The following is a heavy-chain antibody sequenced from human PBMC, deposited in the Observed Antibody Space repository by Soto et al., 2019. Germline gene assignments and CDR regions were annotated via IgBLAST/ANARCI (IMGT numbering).Heavy chain of an antibody. CDR3: ARLSTEKSLSVTHYYFDY. D-gene: IGHD4-17*01. Sequence: QLQLQESGPGLVKPSETLSLTCTVSGGSISRSSYYWGWIRQPPGKGLEWIGSVYYSGSTYYKPSLKSRVTISVDTSKNQFSLKLSSVTAADTSVYYCARLSTEKSLSVTHYYFDYWGHGTLVTVSS. CDR1: GGSISRSSYY. V-gene: IGHV4-39*01. J-gene: IGHJ4*01. CDR2: VYYSGST.